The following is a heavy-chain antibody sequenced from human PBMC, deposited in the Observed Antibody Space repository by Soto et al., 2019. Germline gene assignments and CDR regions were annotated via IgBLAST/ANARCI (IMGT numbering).Heavy chain of an antibody. CDR3: ARHGTFLNIVATTSGAIAI. CDR2: IYPGDSDT. Sequence: GESLKISCKGSGYSFTSYWIGWVRQMPGKGLEWMGIIYPGDSDTRYSPSFQGQVTISADKSISTAYLQWSSLKASDTAMYYCARHGTFLNIVATTSGAIAIWGQATMV. V-gene: IGHV5-51*01. CDR1: GYSFTSYW. D-gene: IGHD5-12*01. J-gene: IGHJ3*02.